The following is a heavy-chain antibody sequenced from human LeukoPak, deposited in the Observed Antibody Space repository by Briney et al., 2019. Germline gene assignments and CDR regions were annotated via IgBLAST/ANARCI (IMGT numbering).Heavy chain of an antibody. J-gene: IGHJ6*03. CDR1: GFTFSSYA. Sequence: GGSLRLSCAASGFTFSSYAMSWVRQASGKGLEWVSAISGSGGSTYYADSVKGRFTISRDNSKNTLYLQMNSLRAEDTAVYYCAKDRSGYFLYYYCYYMDVWGKGTTVTISS. CDR3: AKDRSGYFLYYYCYYMDV. V-gene: IGHV3-23*01. CDR2: ISGSGGST. D-gene: IGHD3-22*01.